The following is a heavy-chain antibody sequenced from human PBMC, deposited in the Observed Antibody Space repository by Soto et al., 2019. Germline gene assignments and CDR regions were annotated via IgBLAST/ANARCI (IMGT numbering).Heavy chain of an antibody. Sequence: PGGSLRLSCAASGFTFSNAWMNWVRQAPGKGLEWVGRIKSKTDGGTTDYAAPVKGRFTISRDDSKNTLYLQMNSLKTEDTAVYYCTTDLVGATTLPSGLFDYWGQGTLVTVSS. CDR3: TTDLVGATTLPSGLFDY. V-gene: IGHV3-15*07. J-gene: IGHJ4*02. D-gene: IGHD1-26*01. CDR1: GFTFSNAW. CDR2: IKSKTDGGTT.